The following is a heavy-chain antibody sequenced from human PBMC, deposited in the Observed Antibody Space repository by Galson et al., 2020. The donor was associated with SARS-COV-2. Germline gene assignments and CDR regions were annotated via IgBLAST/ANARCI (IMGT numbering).Heavy chain of an antibody. D-gene: IGHD2-8*01. V-gene: IGHV4-39*07. Sequence: SETLSLTCTVSGDSISSSSYYWGWIRKPPGKGLEWIGSIYYSGSTYYNPSLKSRVTISVDTSKNQFSLKLSSVTAADTAVYYCARARQLGYCTNGVCYTHSIYFDYWGQGTLVTVSS. J-gene: IGHJ4*02. CDR1: GDSISSSSYY. CDR2: IYYSGST. CDR3: ARARQLGYCTNGVCYTHSIYFDY.